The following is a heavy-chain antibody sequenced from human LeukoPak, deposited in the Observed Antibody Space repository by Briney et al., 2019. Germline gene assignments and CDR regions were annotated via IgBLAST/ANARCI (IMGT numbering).Heavy chain of an antibody. V-gene: IGHV4-39*07. Sequence: PSETLSLTCTVSGGSISSSSYYWGWIRQPPGKGLEWIGSIYYSGSTAYIPSLKSRATISVDTSKNQFSLKLNSVTAADTAVYYCASGGMRGATRLLFVYWGQGTLVTVSS. CDR3: ASGGMRGATRLLFVY. J-gene: IGHJ4*02. CDR1: GGSISSSSYY. CDR2: IYYSGST. D-gene: IGHD6-6*01.